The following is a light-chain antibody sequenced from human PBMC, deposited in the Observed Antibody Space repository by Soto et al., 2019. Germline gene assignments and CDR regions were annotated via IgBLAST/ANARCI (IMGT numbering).Light chain of an antibody. CDR3: QQYGRSPPIP. Sequence: DIVLTQSPGTLSLSPGERATLSCRASQSFGSSYLAWYQQKPGQAPRLLIYGASSRATGIPDRFSGSGSATDFTLTISRLEPEDFAVYYCQQYGRSPPIPFGQGTRLEIK. J-gene: IGKJ5*01. CDR1: QSFGSSY. V-gene: IGKV3-20*01. CDR2: GAS.